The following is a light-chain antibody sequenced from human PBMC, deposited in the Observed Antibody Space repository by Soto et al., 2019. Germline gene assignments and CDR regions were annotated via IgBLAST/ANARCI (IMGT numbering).Light chain of an antibody. J-gene: IGLJ1*01. CDR1: SSDVGGSNF. CDR2: DVA. Sequence: QSALTQPASVSDSPGQSITISCTGTSSDVGGSNFVSWYQQHPGKPPKLIIYDVANRPSGVSNRFSGSKSGSTASLIISRLQTEDEDDYYCVSYTSSTTYVFGTGTKVTXL. CDR3: VSYTSSTTYV. V-gene: IGLV2-14*03.